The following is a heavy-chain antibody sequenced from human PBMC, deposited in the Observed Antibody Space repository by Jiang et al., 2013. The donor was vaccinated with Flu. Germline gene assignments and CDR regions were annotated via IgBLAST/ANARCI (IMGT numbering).Heavy chain of an antibody. CDR1: GGSISSYY. CDR2: IYYSGST. V-gene: IGHV4-59*01. Sequence: ETLSLTCTVSGGSISSYYWSWIRQPPGKGLEWIGYIYYSGSTNYNPSLKSRVTISVDTSKNQFSLKLSSVTAADTAVYYCARSRAADYSYGSPQYYYYGMDVWGQGTTVTVSS. CDR3: ARSRAADYSYGSPQYYYYGMDV. J-gene: IGHJ6*02. D-gene: IGHD5-18*01.